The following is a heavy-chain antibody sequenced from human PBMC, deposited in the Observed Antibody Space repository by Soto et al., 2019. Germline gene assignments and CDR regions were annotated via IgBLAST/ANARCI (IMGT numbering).Heavy chain of an antibody. Sequence: SETLSLTCTVSGVSISSYYWSWIRQPPGKGLEWIGYIYYSGSTNYNPSLKSRVTISVDTSKNQFSLKLSSVTAADTAVYYCARGGFFGYSYGPYYYMDVWGKGTTVTVS. V-gene: IGHV4-59*01. J-gene: IGHJ6*03. D-gene: IGHD5-18*01. CDR1: GVSISSYY. CDR3: ARGGFFGYSYGPYYYMDV. CDR2: IYYSGST.